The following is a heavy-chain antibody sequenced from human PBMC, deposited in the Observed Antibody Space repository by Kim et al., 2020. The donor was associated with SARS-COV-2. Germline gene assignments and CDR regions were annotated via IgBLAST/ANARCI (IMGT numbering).Heavy chain of an antibody. CDR1: GFTFSTYG. J-gene: IGHJ4*02. CDR2: IWNDGSNK. CDR3: AGGSARPGDLDY. Sequence: GGSLRLSCAASGFTFSTYGMHWVRQAPGKGLEWVTVIWNDGSNKYYADSVKGRFNISRDNSKNTLYLQMDSLRAEDTAVYYCAGGSARPGDLDYWGQGTLVTVSS. V-gene: IGHV3-33*01. D-gene: IGHD6-6*01.